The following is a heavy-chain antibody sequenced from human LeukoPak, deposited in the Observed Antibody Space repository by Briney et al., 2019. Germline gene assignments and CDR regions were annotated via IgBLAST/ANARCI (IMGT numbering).Heavy chain of an antibody. V-gene: IGHV3-33*01. J-gene: IGHJ4*02. CDR1: GFTFSHYG. D-gene: IGHD3-10*01. CDR3: ARERPAHYPFDY. Sequence: GGSLRLSCAASGFTFSHYGMHWVRQAPGKGLEWVAISWHDGSKKYYADSMKGRFTISRDNSNNMLYLRMNSLRAEDTAVYYCARERPAHYPFDYWGQGTLVTVSS. CDR2: SWHDGSKK.